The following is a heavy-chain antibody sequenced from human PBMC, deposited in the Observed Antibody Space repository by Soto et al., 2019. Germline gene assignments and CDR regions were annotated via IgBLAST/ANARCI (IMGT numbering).Heavy chain of an antibody. D-gene: IGHD6-13*01. J-gene: IGHJ4*02. V-gene: IGHV3-23*01. CDR1: GFTFNSND. CDR3: AKDQGSSWYEIDY. Sequence: PGGSLRLSCAVSGFTFNSNDRTWVRQAPGKGLEWVSTISSSGAFTYHADSVRGRLTISRDNSKNTVYLQMNSLRAEDTAVYYCAKDQGSSWYEIDYWGQGTLVTVSS. CDR2: ISSSGAFT.